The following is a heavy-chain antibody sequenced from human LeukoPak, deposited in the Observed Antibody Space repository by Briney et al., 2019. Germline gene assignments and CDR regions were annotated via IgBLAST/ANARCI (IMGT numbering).Heavy chain of an antibody. D-gene: IGHD6-13*01. Sequence: GGSLRLSCAASGFTFSSSDMHWVRQAPGKGLEWVAFIRYDGNNKYYADSVKGRFTISRDNSKNTLYLQMNSLRAEDTAVYYCASGSSWGSFDYWGQGTLVTVSS. CDR3: ASGSSWGSFDY. CDR1: GFTFSSSD. CDR2: IRYDGNNK. V-gene: IGHV3-30*02. J-gene: IGHJ4*02.